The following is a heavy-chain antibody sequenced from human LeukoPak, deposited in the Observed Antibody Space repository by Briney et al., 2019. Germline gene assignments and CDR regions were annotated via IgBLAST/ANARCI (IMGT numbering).Heavy chain of an antibody. J-gene: IGHJ5*02. CDR3: ARDPLLWQRNNWFDP. CDR1: GYTFTSYY. V-gene: IGHV1-46*01. CDR2: INPSGGST. D-gene: IGHD2-15*01. Sequence: ASVKVSCKASGYTFTSYYMHWVRQAPGQGREWMGIINPSGGSTSYAQKFQGRVTMTRDTSTSTVYMELSSLRSEDTAVYYCARDPLLWQRNNWFDPWGRGTLVTVSS.